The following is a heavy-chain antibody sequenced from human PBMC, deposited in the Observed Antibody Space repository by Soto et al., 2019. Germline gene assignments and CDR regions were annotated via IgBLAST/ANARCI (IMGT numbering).Heavy chain of an antibody. D-gene: IGHD1-26*01. V-gene: IGHV3-21*01. J-gene: IGHJ4*02. CDR1: GFTFSSYG. CDR3: AREWANY. CDR2: ITGSSAYI. Sequence: GGSLSLSCAASGFTFSSYGMNWVRQAPGKGLEWVSSITGSSAYIHYADSVRGRFTISRDNAKNSLYLQMNSLRTEDTAVYYCAREWANYWGQGTLVTVS.